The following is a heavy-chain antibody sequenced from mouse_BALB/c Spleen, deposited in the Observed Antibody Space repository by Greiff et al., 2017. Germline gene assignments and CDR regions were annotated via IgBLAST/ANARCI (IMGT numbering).Heavy chain of an antibody. J-gene: IGHJ4*01. D-gene: IGHD2-14*01. Sequence: VHVKQSGAELVRSGASVKLSCTASGFNIKDYYMHWVKQRPEQGLEWIGWIDPENGDTEYAPKFQGKATMTADTSSNTAYLQLSSLTSEDTAVYYCNAGGRYEDYYAMDYWGQGTSVTVSS. V-gene: IGHV14-4*02. CDR3: NAGGRYEDYYAMDY. CDR2: IDPENGDT. CDR1: GFNIKDYY.